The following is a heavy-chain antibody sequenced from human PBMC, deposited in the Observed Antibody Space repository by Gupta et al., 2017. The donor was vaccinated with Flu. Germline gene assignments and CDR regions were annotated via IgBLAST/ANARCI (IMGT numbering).Heavy chain of an antibody. V-gene: IGHV3-30*03. CDR1: YG. D-gene: IGHD2-2*01. Sequence: YGRHGVGQAPGKGLEWGAVISYDATDIHYADSVKGRFTISRDNSKDTLYLQMNSLRGGDTAIYYCARTFTSASEGDVWGKGTTVTVSS. CDR2: ISYDATDI. J-gene: IGHJ6*04. CDR3: ARTFTSASEGDV.